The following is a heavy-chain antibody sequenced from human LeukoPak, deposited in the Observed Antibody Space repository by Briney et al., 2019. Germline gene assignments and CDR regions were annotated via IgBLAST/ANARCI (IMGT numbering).Heavy chain of an antibody. D-gene: IGHD3-9*01. CDR3: AREYYDILTGYYYYGMDV. V-gene: IGHV7-4-1*02. CDR2: VNTNTGNP. Sequence: GASVKVSCKASGYTFTSYAMNWVRQAPGQGLEWMGWVNTNTGNPTYAQGFTGRFVFSLDTSVSTAYLQISSLKAEDTAVYYCAREYYDILTGYYYYGMDVWGQGTTVTVSS. J-gene: IGHJ6*02. CDR1: GYTFTSYA.